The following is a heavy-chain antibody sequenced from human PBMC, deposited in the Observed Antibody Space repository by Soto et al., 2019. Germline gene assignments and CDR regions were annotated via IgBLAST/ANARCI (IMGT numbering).Heavy chain of an antibody. V-gene: IGHV3-30*03. Sequence: QAHLVEXGGGVVQPGRSLRLSCAASGFTFTSYGMHWVRQAPGTRLEWVAVISYDGGLQHYADSVKGRFTISRDNSKNMVLLQMNSLRAEDTAVYYCVSDRGYGHASVPYSWGQGTLVSVSS. CDR3: VSDRGYGHASVPYS. D-gene: IGHD5-18*01. CDR1: GFTFTSYG. J-gene: IGHJ4*02. CDR2: ISYDGGLQ.